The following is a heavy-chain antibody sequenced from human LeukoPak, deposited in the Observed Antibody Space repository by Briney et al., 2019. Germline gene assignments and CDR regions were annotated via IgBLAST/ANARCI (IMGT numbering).Heavy chain of an antibody. V-gene: IGHV4-4*07. J-gene: IGHJ4*02. D-gene: IGHD6-13*01. CDR1: GGSISSYY. CDR3: ARQIASDGTAGFDF. Sequence: SETPSLTCTVSGGSISSYYWSWIRQPAGKGLEWIGRIYSTGSTNYNPSLKSRVTMSLDTSKNHFSLRPRSVPAADTAVYYCARQIASDGTAGFDFWGQGALVTVSS. CDR2: IYSTGST.